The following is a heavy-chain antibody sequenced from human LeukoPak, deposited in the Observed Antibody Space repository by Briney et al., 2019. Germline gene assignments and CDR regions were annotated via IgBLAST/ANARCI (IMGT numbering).Heavy chain of an antibody. D-gene: IGHD2-2*01. Sequence: GGSLSLSCAASGFTFDSYAMTWVRQAPGKGLEWVTSISGGGGITNYADSVKGRFTISRDNSRYTLFLQMNSLRPEDTAVYYCAKYGVDCSSTSCYPLYYMDVWGKGTTVTVSS. J-gene: IGHJ6*03. CDR1: GFTFDSYA. V-gene: IGHV3-23*01. CDR3: AKYGVDCSSTSCYPLYYMDV. CDR2: ISGGGGIT.